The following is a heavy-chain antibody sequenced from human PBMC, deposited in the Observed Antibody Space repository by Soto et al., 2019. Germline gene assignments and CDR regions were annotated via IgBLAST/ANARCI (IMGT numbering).Heavy chain of an antibody. CDR1: GFTFSSYA. V-gene: IGHV3-23*01. J-gene: IGHJ4*02. Sequence: GGSLRLSCAASGFTFSSYAMSWVRQAPGKGLEWVSAISGSGGSTYYADSVKGRFTISRDNSKNTLYLQMNSLRAEDTAVYYCAKPIKYCSSTSCYFDYWGQGTLVTVSS. CDR3: AKPIKYCSSTSCYFDY. CDR2: ISGSGGST. D-gene: IGHD2-2*01.